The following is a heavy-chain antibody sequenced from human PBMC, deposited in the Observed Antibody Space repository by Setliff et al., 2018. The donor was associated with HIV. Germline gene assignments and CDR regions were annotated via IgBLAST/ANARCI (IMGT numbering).Heavy chain of an antibody. D-gene: IGHD3-3*01. J-gene: IGHJ5*01. CDR1: GGSISNGDHY. Sequence: SETLSLTCAVSGGSISNGDHYWAWIRQSPGKGLEWIGYIYYSGVTYYSSSLKSRVTVSVDTSRIQFSLKLTSVTAADTAVYKCVRHVWSDDFLVPGWFDSWSQGTLVTVSS. V-gene: IGHV4-39*01. CDR3: VRHVWSDDFLVPGWFDS. CDR2: IYYSGVT.